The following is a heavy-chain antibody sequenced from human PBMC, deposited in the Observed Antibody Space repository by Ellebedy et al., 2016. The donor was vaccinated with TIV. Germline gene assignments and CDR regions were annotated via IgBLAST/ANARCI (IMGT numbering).Heavy chain of an antibody. CDR3: AKDRTRGDGYWVFDQ. V-gene: IGHV3-23*01. Sequence: GESLKISCAASGFTFSRYAMSWVRQAPGKGLEWVSGIVGSGGGISYADSVKGRFTISRDNSKSMVDLQMNSLRPEDTAVYYCAKDRTRGDGYWVFDQWGQGTLVTVSS. CDR1: GFTFSRYA. J-gene: IGHJ4*02. D-gene: IGHD5-18*01. CDR2: IVGSGGGI.